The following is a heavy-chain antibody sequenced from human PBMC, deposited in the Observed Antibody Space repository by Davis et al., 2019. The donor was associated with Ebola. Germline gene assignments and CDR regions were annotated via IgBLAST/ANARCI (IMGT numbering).Heavy chain of an antibody. Sequence: ASVKVSCKASGYTFTDYYIHWVRQAPGQGFEWVGRINPNFGGTIYAQKFQGRVTMTIDTSINTAYMELDRLKSDDTALYYCARGHTYGRWDDRFDPWGQGTLVTVSS. D-gene: IGHD5-18*01. V-gene: IGHV1-2*06. J-gene: IGHJ5*02. CDR1: GYTFTDYY. CDR2: INPNFGGT. CDR3: ARGHTYGRWDDRFDP.